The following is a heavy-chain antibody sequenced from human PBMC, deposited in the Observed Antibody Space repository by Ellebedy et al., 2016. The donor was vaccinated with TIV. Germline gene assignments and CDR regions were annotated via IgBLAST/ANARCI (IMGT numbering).Heavy chain of an antibody. CDR2: IYSGGST. CDR1: GFTVSSNY. CDR3: ARERGYDFWSGYYDLRLFDY. J-gene: IGHJ4*02. D-gene: IGHD3-3*01. Sequence: GESLKISCAASGFTVSSNYMSWVRQAPGKGLEWVSVIYSGGSTYYADSVKGRFTISRDNSKNTLYLQMNSLRAEDTAVYYCARERGYDFWSGYYDLRLFDYWGQGTLVTVSS. V-gene: IGHV3-66*01.